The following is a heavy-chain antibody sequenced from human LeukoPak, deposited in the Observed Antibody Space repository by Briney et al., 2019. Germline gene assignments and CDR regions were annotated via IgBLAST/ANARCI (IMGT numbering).Heavy chain of an antibody. V-gene: IGHV4-34*01. CDR3: ARGIHYGGRRGSYYSDY. D-gene: IGHD2-21*01. CDR1: GGSFSGYY. Sequence: PSETLSLTCAVYGGSFSGYYWSWIRQPPGKGLEWIGEINRSGSTNYNPSLKSRVTISVDTSKNQFSLKLSSVTAADTAVYYCARGIHYGGRRGSYYSDYWGQGTLVTVSS. J-gene: IGHJ4*02. CDR2: INRSGST.